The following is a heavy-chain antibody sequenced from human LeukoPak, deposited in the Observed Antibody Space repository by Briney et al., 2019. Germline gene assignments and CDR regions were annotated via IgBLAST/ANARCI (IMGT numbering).Heavy chain of an antibody. CDR1: GYSFTIYW. CDR2: IFPGNSDT. J-gene: IGHJ3*02. D-gene: IGHD3-10*01. CDR3: ARLQNYYGSGSYYNGGAFDI. V-gene: IGHV5-51*03. Sequence: GGSLKISCKVSGYSFTIYWIGWVPQMPEKGLEWMGIIFPGNSDTRYSPSLQGQVTISADKSISTDYLQWSSLKASDTAMYYCARLQNYYGSGSYYNGGAFDIWGQGTMVTVSS.